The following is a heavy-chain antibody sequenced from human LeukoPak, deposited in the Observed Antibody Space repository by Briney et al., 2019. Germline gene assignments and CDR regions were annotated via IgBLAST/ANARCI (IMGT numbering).Heavy chain of an antibody. CDR2: ISGSGGST. J-gene: IGHJ4*02. D-gene: IGHD3-10*01. Sequence: GGSLRLSCAASGFTFSSYAMSWVRQAPGEGLEWVSVISGSGGSTYYADSVKGRFTISRDNSKNTLYLQMNSLRAEDTAVYYCARDQAGVLWFGESIIFDYWGQGTLVTVSS. CDR1: GFTFSSYA. V-gene: IGHV3-23*01. CDR3: ARDQAGVLWFGESIIFDY.